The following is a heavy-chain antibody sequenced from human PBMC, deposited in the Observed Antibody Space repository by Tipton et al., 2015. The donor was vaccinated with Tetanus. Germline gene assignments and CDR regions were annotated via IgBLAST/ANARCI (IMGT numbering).Heavy chain of an antibody. Sequence: TLSLTRTVSGGSFSSYFWTWIRQPPGKGLEWIGNIYNIARTNYNPSLRSRVTMSVDTSKNQFYLQLSSVTAADTAVYFCARASQRTFEFWGQGTLVAVSS. V-gene: IGHV4-59*01. CDR1: GGSFSSYF. CDR3: ARASQRTFEF. CDR2: IYNIART. D-gene: IGHD5-18*01. J-gene: IGHJ4*02.